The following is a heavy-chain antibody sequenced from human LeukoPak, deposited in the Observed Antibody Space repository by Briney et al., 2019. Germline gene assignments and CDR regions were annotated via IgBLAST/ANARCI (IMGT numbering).Heavy chain of an antibody. CDR2: MNPYNGNT. D-gene: IGHD2-21*01. CDR1: TYTFTNYD. J-gene: IGHJ4*02. Sequence: EASVMVSCKASTYTFTNYDINWLRQAPGQRLEWMGWMNPYNGNTGYAQKFQGRVTMTRNTSINTAYMELSSLRSEDTAVYFCARGGPKCGGDCLDYWGQGTLVTLSS. V-gene: IGHV1-8*01. CDR3: ARGGPKCGGDCLDY.